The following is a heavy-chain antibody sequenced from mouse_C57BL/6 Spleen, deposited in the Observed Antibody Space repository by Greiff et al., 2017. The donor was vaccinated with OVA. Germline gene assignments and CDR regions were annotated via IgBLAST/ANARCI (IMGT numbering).Heavy chain of an antibody. CDR2: INPSNGGT. V-gene: IGHV1-53*01. CDR3: AKFGYYGSSLYYAMDY. CDR1: GYTFTSYW. J-gene: IGHJ4*01. D-gene: IGHD1-1*01. Sequence: QVQLQQSGTELVKPGASVKLSCKASGYTFTSYWMHWVKQRPGQGLEWIGNINPSNGGTNYNEKFKSKATLTVDKSSSTAYMQLSSLTSEDSAVYYGAKFGYYGSSLYYAMDYWGQGASVTVSS.